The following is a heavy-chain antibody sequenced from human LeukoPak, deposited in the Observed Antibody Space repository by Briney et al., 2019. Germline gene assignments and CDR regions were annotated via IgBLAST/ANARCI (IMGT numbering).Heavy chain of an antibody. CDR3: ARDYRKGGSGSRFDY. J-gene: IGHJ4*02. Sequence: SETLSLTCTVSGGSISSYYWSWIRQPPGKGLEWIGYIYYSGSTNYNPSLKSRVTISVDTSKNQFSLKLSSVTAADTAVYYCARDYRKGGSGSRFDYWGQGTLVTVSS. D-gene: IGHD3-10*01. CDR1: GGSISSYY. CDR2: IYYSGST. V-gene: IGHV4-59*01.